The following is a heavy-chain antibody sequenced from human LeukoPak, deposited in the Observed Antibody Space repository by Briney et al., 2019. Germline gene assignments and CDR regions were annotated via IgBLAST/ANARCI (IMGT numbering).Heavy chain of an antibody. Sequence: QSGGSLRLSCAASGFTFSSYAMSWVRQAPGKGLEWVSAISGSGGSTYYADSVKGRFTISRDNSKNTLYLQMNSLRAEDTAVYYCATLMVRTLYGMDVWGQGTTVTVSS. J-gene: IGHJ6*02. CDR3: ATLMVRTLYGMDV. CDR2: ISGSGGST. CDR1: GFTFSSYA. V-gene: IGHV3-23*01. D-gene: IGHD3-10*01.